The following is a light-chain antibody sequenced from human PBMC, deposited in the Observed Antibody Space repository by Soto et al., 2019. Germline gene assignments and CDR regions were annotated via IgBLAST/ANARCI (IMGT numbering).Light chain of an antibody. CDR3: QQYGSSPPIT. CDR2: CAS. V-gene: IGKV3-20*01. CDR1: QSVSSSY. J-gene: IGKJ5*01. Sequence: EIVLTQSPCTLSLSPGERATLSCRASQSVSSSYLAWYQQKPGQAPRLLIYCASSRDTGIPDRFSGSGSGTDFPLTISRLEPEDFEVYYCQQYGSSPPITFGQGTRLEIK.